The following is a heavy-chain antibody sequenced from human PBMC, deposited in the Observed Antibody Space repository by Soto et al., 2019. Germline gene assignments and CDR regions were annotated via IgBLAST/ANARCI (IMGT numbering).Heavy chain of an antibody. V-gene: IGHV3-23*01. Sequence: EVQLLESGGGLVQPGGSLRLSCAASGFTFSSYAMSWVRQAPGKGLEWVSAISGSGGSTYYADSVKGRFTISRDNSKNTLYLQMNSLRAEDTAVYYCAKDILFDRSIAAAGTLDYWGQGTLVTVSS. CDR2: ISGSGGST. CDR3: AKDILFDRSIAAAGTLDY. CDR1: GFTFSSYA. J-gene: IGHJ4*02. D-gene: IGHD6-13*01.